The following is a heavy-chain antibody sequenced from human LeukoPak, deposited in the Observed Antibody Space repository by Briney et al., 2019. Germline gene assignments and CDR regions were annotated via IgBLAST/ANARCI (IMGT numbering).Heavy chain of an antibody. D-gene: IGHD6-19*01. CDR2: IYPGDSDT. CDR1: GYIFTNYW. J-gene: IGHJ4*02. V-gene: IGHV5-51*01. CDR3: ARHNSSGWSSFAFDY. Sequence: GESLQISCKGSGYIFTNYWIGWVRQMPGKGLEWMGIIYPGDSDTRYSPSFQGQVTISADKSISTAYLQWSSLKASDTAMYYCARHNSSGWSSFAFDYWGQGTLVTVSS.